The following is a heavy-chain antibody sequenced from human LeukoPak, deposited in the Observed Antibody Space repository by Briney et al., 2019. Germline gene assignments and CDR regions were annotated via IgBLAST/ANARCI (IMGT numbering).Heavy chain of an antibody. CDR2: INPNSGGT. Sequence: ASVKVSCKASGGTFSSYAINWVRQAPGQGLEWMGWINPNSGGTNYAQKFQGRVTMTRDTSISTAYMELSRLRSDDTAVYYCARGVGDCSSTSCYHWFDPWGQGTLVTVSS. CDR3: ARGVGDCSSTSCYHWFDP. D-gene: IGHD2-2*01. CDR1: GGTFSSYA. J-gene: IGHJ5*02. V-gene: IGHV1-2*02.